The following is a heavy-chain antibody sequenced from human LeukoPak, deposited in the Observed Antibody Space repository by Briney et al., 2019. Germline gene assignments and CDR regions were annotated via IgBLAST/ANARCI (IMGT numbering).Heavy chain of an antibody. Sequence: GGSLRLSCAASGFTFSNYAMSWLRQPPGKGLEWVSTINANSGTTSYAASVRGRFSISRDNSKSTLYLQLSTLRADDTATYYCAKPISGGLAVTADWFHPWGQGTLVTVSS. CDR3: AKPISGGLAVTADWFHP. V-gene: IGHV3-23*01. CDR1: GFTFSNYA. J-gene: IGHJ5*01. D-gene: IGHD6-19*01. CDR2: INANSGTT.